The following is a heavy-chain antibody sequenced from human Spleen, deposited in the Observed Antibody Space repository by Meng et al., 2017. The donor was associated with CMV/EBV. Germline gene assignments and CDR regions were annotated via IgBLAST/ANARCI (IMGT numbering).Heavy chain of an antibody. CDR3: ARAGIAAAATDWYFDL. V-gene: IGHV4-34*01. CDR1: GGSFSGYY. D-gene: IGHD6-13*01. CDR2: INHSGST. Sequence: YGGSFSGYYWSWIRQPPGKGLERIGEINHSGSTNYNPSLKSRVTISVDTSKNQFSLKLSSVTAADTAVYYCARAGIAAAATDWYFDLWGRGTLVTVSS. J-gene: IGHJ2*01.